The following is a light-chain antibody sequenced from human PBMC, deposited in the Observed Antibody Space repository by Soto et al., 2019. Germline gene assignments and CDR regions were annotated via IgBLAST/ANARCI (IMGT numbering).Light chain of an antibody. V-gene: IGLV2-23*01. CDR1: SSDIGSYNF. Sequence: QYALTQPASVSGSPGEAITISCTGTSSDIGSYNFVSWYQQYPGKVPKLMIYEDHKRPSGVPSHFSGTKSGNTASLTISGLQADDEADYYCCSYAGGGSAMVFGGGTKLTVL. J-gene: IGLJ2*01. CDR3: CSYAGGGSAMV. CDR2: EDH.